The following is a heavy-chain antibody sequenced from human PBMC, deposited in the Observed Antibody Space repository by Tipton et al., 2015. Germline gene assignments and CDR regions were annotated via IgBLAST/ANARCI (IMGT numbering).Heavy chain of an antibody. D-gene: IGHD2-15*01. CDR2: IYYSGTV. Sequence: TLSLTCAVYGGSFSGYYWSWIRQPPGKGLEWIGYIYYSGTVNYNPSLKSRVTMSVDTSKNQFSLKLTSVTAADTAVYYCARGGNNWFDPWGQGTLVTVSS. J-gene: IGHJ5*02. V-gene: IGHV4-59*01. CDR1: GGSFSGYY. CDR3: ARGGNNWFDP.